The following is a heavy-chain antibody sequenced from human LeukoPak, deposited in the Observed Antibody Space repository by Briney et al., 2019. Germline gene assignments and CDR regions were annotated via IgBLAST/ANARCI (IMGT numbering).Heavy chain of an antibody. V-gene: IGHV3-74*01. J-gene: IGHJ5*02. CDR3: ARDDFGFDP. Sequence: GGSLRLSCAASGFTFSRYWMHWVRQAPGKGLVWVSRINSDGSTTNYADSVKGRFSISRDNAKNTLYLQMNSLRAEDTAVYYCARDDFGFDPWGQGTLVTVFS. CDR2: INSDGSTT. D-gene: IGHD2/OR15-2a*01. CDR1: GFTFSRYW.